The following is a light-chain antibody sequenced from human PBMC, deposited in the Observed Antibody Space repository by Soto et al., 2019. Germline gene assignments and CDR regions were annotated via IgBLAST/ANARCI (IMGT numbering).Light chain of an antibody. CDR2: DAS. V-gene: IGKV1-33*01. J-gene: IGKJ3*01. CDR1: QDISNY. Sequence: DIQMTQSPSSLSASVGDRVTITCQASQDISNYLNWYQQKPGKAPKLLIYDASKLEAGVASRFSGSGSGPDFTFTISGLQPEDRPTYFCQRYDNFPLTFGPGTRVHIK. CDR3: QRYDNFPLT.